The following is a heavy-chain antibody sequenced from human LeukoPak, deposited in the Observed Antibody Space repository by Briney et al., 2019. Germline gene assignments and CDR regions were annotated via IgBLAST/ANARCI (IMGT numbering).Heavy chain of an antibody. D-gene: IGHD3-22*01. CDR3: AKGGYYYDSSGHFDY. Sequence: GGSLRLSCAASGFTFSSYAMSWVRQAPGKGLEWVSSISGSGGSTYYADSVKGRFTISRDNSKNTLYLQMNSLRAEDTAVYYCAKGGYYYDSSGHFDYWGQGTLVTVSS. V-gene: IGHV3-23*01. CDR1: GFTFSSYA. J-gene: IGHJ4*02. CDR2: ISGSGGST.